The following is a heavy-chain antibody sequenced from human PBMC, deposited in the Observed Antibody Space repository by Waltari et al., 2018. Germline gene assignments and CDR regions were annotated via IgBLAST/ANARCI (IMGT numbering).Heavy chain of an antibody. CDR3: ARDLLEEAVAGDY. D-gene: IGHD6-19*01. CDR1: GFTFSSYW. CDR2: IKQDGSEK. J-gene: IGHJ4*02. V-gene: IGHV3-7*01. Sequence: EVQLVESGGGLVQPGGSLRLSCAASGFTFSSYWMSWVRQAPGKGLEWVANIKQDGSEKYYVDSVKGRFTISRENAKNSLYLQMNSLRAEDTAVYYCARDLLEEAVAGDYWGQGTLVTVSS.